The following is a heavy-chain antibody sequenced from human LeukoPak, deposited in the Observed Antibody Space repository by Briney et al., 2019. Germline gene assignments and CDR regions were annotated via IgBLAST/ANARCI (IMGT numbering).Heavy chain of an antibody. CDR3: TTAVI. CDR2: MKSKTDGGTT. CDR1: GFTFSDYA. Sequence: TGGSLRLSWTASGFTFSDYAMSWVRQAPGKGREWVGRMKSKTDGGTTDYAAPVKGRFTISRDDSKNTLYLQMNGLKTEDTAVFYCTTAVIWGQGTLVTVSS. V-gene: IGHV3-15*01. J-gene: IGHJ4*02.